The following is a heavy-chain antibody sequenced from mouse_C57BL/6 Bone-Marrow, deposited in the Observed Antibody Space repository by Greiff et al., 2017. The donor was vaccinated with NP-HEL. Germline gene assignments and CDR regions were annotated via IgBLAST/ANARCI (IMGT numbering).Heavy chain of an antibody. Sequence: EVKLQESGPGMVKPSQSLSLTCTVTGYSITSCYDWHWIRHFPGNKLEWMGYLSYSGSTNYNPSLKSRISITHDTSKNHFFLKLNSVTTEDTATYYCARSYYYGSRPDWFAYWGQGTLVTVSA. CDR2: LSYSGST. CDR1: GYSITSCYD. V-gene: IGHV3-1*01. J-gene: IGHJ3*01. D-gene: IGHD1-1*01. CDR3: ARSYYYGSRPDWFAY.